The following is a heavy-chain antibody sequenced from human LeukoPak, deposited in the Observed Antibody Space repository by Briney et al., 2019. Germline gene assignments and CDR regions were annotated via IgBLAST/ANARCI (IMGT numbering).Heavy chain of an antibody. CDR1: GGTFSSYA. CDR3: ARAPSSGSYIWFDP. J-gene: IGHJ5*02. Sequence: EASVKVSCTASGGTFSSYAISWVRQAPGQGLEWMGGIIPIFGTANYAQKFQGRVTITADESTSTAYMELSSLRSEDTAVYYCARAPSSGSYIWFDPWGQGTLVTVSS. D-gene: IGHD1-26*01. CDR2: IIPIFGTA. V-gene: IGHV1-69*13.